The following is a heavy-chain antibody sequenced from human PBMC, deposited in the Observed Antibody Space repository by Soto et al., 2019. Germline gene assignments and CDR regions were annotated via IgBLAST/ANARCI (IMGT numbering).Heavy chain of an antibody. D-gene: IGHD3-22*01. Sequence: QVYLVESGGGLVKPGGSLRLSCVTSGFTFGDFDMSWMRQAPGKGLEWVSHINSRSTYTNYADSVKGRFTVSRDKAKNSLSLQMYSLRVEDTAVYYCARDLEGYYADLWGQGTLVTVSP. J-gene: IGHJ5*02. CDR2: INSRSTYT. V-gene: IGHV3-11*06. CDR3: ARDLEGYYADL. CDR1: GFTFGDFD.